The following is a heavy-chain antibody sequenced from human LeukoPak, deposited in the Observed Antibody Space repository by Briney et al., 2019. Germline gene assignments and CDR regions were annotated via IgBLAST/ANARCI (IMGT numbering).Heavy chain of an antibody. CDR2: INPNSGGT. V-gene: IGHV1-2*02. CDR3: ARGSYDSSDFEYFHH. J-gene: IGHJ1*01. Sequence: ASVKVSCKASGYTFIGNYMHWVRQAPGQGLEWMGWINPNSGGTNYAQKFQGRVTMTRDASISTAYMELNRLRSDDTAVYYCARGSYDSSDFEYFHHWGQGTLVTVSS. D-gene: IGHD3-22*01. CDR1: GYTFIGNY.